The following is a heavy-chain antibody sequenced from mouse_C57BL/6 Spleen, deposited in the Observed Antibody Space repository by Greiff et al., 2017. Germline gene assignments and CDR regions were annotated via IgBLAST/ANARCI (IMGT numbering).Heavy chain of an antibody. CDR1: GYTFNGYW. J-gene: IGHJ2*01. D-gene: IGHD3-1*01. CDR3: VRGGGYYYVDY. Sequence: VNVVESGAELMKPGASVKLSCKAPGYTFNGYWIEWVKQRPGHGLEWIGEILPGSGSTNYNEKFKGKATFTADTSSNTAYLPLSSLTTEDSAIYDCVRGGGYYYVDYWGQGTTLTVAS. CDR2: ILPGSGST. V-gene: IGHV1-9*01.